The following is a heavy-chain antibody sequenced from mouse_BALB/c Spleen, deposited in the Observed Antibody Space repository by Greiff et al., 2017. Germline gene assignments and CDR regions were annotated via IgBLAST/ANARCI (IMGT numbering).Heavy chain of an antibody. J-gene: IGHJ4*01. CDR2: ISSGSSTI. CDR3: ARSDGNYDAMDY. D-gene: IGHD1-1*01. CDR1: GFTFSSFG. Sequence: EVQLVESGGGLVQPGGSRKLSCAASGFTFSSFGMHWVRQAPEKGLEWVAYISSGSSTIYYADTVKGRFTISRDNPKNTLFLQMTSLRSEDTAMYYCARSDGNYDAMDYWGQGTSVTVSS. V-gene: IGHV5-17*02.